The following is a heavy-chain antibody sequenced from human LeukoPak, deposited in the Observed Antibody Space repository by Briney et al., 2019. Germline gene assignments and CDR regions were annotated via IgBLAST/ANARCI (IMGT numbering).Heavy chain of an antibody. D-gene: IGHD2-2*01. J-gene: IGHJ4*02. CDR1: GHTFTSYY. Sequence: ASVKLPCKVSGHTFTSYYLHWVRQAPGQGLEWVGIINPSGGSTSNAQKFQGRVTMTRDTSTTTVYMELSSLRSEDTAVYYCARGGCTSTSCYPDLFSWGQGTLVTVSS. V-gene: IGHV1-46*01. CDR3: ARGGCTSTSCYPDLFS. CDR2: INPSGGST.